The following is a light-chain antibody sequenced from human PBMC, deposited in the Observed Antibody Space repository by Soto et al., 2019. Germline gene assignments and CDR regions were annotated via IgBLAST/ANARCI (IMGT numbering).Light chain of an antibody. CDR2: DAS. V-gene: IGKV1-5*01. CDR3: QHYNSYWS. J-gene: IGKJ1*01. CDR1: QSIRSW. Sequence: DIQMTHSPSIVHESVGDRVTITCRASQSIRSWLAWYQQKPGKAPKLLIYDASSLESGVPSRFSGSGSGTDFTLTISSLQPDDFATYYCQHYNSYWSFGQGTRWIS.